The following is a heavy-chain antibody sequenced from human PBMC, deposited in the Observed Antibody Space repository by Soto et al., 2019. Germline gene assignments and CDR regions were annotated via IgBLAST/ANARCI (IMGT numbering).Heavy chain of an antibody. J-gene: IGHJ4*02. Sequence: QVQLVESGGDVVQPGMSLSLSCADSGFTFSEYDMHWVRQAPGKGLEWVALISYIGTKSEYADSVKGRLTISRDNFKKTGSLQMESPRVEDSAVYFCARTDTGGTYFEFCGRRTLVTVSS. CDR2: ISYIGTKS. CDR3: ARTDTGGTYFEF. D-gene: IGHD3-16*01. V-gene: IGHV3-33*08. CDR1: GFTFSEYD.